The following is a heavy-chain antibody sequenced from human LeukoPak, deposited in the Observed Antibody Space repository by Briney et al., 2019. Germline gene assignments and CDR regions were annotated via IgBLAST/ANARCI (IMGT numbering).Heavy chain of an antibody. J-gene: IGHJ4*02. CDR3: VKEASWSGYYITYYFDN. Sequence: SCKASGYTFTSYYMHWVRQAPGKGLEWVAFIRYDINTKSYAESVRGRFTISRDNSNNTLYLEMNSLRPGDTAVYYCVKEASWSGYYITYYFDNWGQGTLVTVSS. D-gene: IGHD3-3*01. CDR2: IRYDINTK. CDR1: GYTFTSYY. V-gene: IGHV3-30*02.